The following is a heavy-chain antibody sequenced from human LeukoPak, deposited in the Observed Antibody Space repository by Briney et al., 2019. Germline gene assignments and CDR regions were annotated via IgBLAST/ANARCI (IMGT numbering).Heavy chain of an antibody. V-gene: IGHV3-21*04. J-gene: IGHJ6*03. CDR3: ARADSTIAARLSRSSIFNYYYYMDV. CDR1: GFDFSTQW. Sequence: GGSLRLSCAASGFDFSTQWMSWVRQAPGKGLEWVSSISSSSSYRYYADSVKGRFTISRDNAKNSLYLQMNSLRAEDTAVYYCARADSTIAARLSRSSIFNYYYYMDVWGKGTTVTVSS. D-gene: IGHD6-6*01. CDR2: ISSSSSYR.